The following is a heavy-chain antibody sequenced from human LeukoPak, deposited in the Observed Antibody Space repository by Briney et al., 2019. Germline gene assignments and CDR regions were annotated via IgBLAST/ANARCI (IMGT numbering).Heavy chain of an antibody. J-gene: IGHJ4*02. V-gene: IGHV4-34*01. D-gene: IGHD3-22*01. Sequence: SETLSLTCAVYGGSFSGYSWSWIRQPPGKGLEWIVEINHSGSTKNSPSLKSRVTISVDTSKNQFSLKLRSVTAADTAVYHCARGANYYDSSGYSATFDYWGQGTLVTVSS. CDR2: INHSGST. CDR3: ARGANYYDSSGYSATFDY. CDR1: GGSFSGYS.